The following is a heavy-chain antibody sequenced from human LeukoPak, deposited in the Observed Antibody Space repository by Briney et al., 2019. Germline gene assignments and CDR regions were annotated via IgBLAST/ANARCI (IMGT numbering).Heavy chain of an antibody. D-gene: IGHD4/OR15-4a*01. J-gene: IGHJ4*02. CDR3: AKVGASVSFDY. CDR1: GFTFSNYG. CDR2: ISYDGSNE. Sequence: GGSLRLSCAASGFTFSNYGMHWVRQAPGKGLEWVAVISYDGSNEYYADSVKGRLTISRDNSKNTLYLQMNSLRAEDTAVYYCAKVGASVSFDYWGQGTLVTVSS. V-gene: IGHV3-30*18.